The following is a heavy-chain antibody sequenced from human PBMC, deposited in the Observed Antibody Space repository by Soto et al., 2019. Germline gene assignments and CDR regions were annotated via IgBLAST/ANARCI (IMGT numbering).Heavy chain of an antibody. J-gene: IGHJ4*01. V-gene: IGHV3-66*01. CDR1: GLSVSSND. CDR2: IYSADNT. Sequence: GGSLRLACAASGLSVSSNDMSWVRQAPGKGLECVSIIYSADNTFYLDSVKGRFIISRDNSKNTVYLQMNSLRADDTAVYYCARGSLYWGQGTLVTVSS. CDR3: ARGSLY.